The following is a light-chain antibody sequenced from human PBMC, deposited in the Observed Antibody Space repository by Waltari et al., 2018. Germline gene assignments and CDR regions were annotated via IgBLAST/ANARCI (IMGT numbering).Light chain of an antibody. V-gene: IGKV3-20*01. CDR1: QSVSSSF. CDR3: QQFDSSPPT. Sequence: EIVLIQSPGTLSLSPGARATLSCRASQSVSSSFFAWYQQRPGQAPRLLIFGVSGRATGIPDRFSGSGSGTDFTLTISRLEPEDFAVYYCQQFDSSPPTFGQGTRVEIK. CDR2: GVS. J-gene: IGKJ1*01.